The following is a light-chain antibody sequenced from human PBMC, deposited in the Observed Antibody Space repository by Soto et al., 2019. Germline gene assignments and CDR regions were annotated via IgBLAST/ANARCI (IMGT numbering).Light chain of an antibody. CDR1: QSVSSSY. CDR3: QQYGSSPYT. Sequence: EIVLTQSPGTLSLSPGERATLSCRASQSVSSSYLACYQQKPGQAPRLLIYGASSRATGIPDRFSGSGSGTDFPLTISRLEPEDLSVYYCQQYGSSPYTFGQGTKLEIK. J-gene: IGKJ2*01. CDR2: GAS. V-gene: IGKV3-20*01.